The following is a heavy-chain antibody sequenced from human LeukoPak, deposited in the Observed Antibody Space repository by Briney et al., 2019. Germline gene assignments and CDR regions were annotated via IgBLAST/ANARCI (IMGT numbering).Heavy chain of an antibody. CDR1: GFTVSSNY. V-gene: IGHV3-53*01. CDR2: IYSGGST. D-gene: IGHD6-13*01. J-gene: IGHJ4*02. Sequence: GGSLRLSCAASGFTVSSNYMSWVRQAPGKGLEWVSVIYSGGSTYYADSVKGRFTISRDNSKNTLYLQTNSLRAEDTAVYYCARVAAAGNEGDYWGQGTLVTVSS. CDR3: ARVAAAGNEGDY.